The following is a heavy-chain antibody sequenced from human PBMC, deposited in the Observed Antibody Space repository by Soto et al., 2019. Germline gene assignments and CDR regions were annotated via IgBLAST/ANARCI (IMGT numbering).Heavy chain of an antibody. CDR1: GFTFSTYN. Sequence: EVQLVESGGGLVKPGGSLRLSCAASGFTFSTYNMNWVRQAPGKGLEWVSSITADSSYIYYADSVKGRFTISRDNAKNSLYLQMNSLRAEDTAVYYCARDFCYGGGCYRRYADFFDSWGQGTLVTVSS. CDR2: ITADSSYI. J-gene: IGHJ4*02. D-gene: IGHD2-15*01. CDR3: ARDFCYGGGCYRRYADFFDS. V-gene: IGHV3-21*02.